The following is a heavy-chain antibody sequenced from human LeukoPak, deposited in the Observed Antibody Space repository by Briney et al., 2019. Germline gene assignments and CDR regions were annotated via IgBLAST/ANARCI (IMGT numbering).Heavy chain of an antibody. V-gene: IGHV1-2*02. J-gene: IGHJ4*02. Sequence: VASVKVSCKASGYTFTGYYMHWVRQAPGQGLEWMGWINPNSGGTNYAQKFQGRVTMTRDTSISTAYMELSRLRSDDTAVYYCARLEYCTNGVCSDYWGQGTLVTVSS. CDR3: ARLEYCTNGVCSDY. D-gene: IGHD2-8*01. CDR2: INPNSGGT. CDR1: GYTFTGYY.